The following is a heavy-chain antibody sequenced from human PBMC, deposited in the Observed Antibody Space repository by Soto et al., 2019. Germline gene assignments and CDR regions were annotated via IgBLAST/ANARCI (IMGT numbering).Heavy chain of an antibody. V-gene: IGHV3-9*01. CDR1: GFTFDGYA. D-gene: IGHD1-26*01. CDR3: AKDKGGNHYFDC. Sequence: PGGSLRLSCSASGFTFDGYAMHWVRQAPGKGLEWVAGISWDSGAIGYADSVRDRFIISRDNAQNSLYLQINSLRVEDTGFYHCAKDKGGNHYFDCWGQGSLVTVSS. J-gene: IGHJ4*02. CDR2: ISWDSGAI.